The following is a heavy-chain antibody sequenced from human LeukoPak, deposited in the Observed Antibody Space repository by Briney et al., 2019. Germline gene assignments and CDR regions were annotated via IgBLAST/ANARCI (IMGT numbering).Heavy chain of an antibody. V-gene: IGHV3-9*01. D-gene: IGHD3-22*01. J-gene: IGHJ4*02. Sequence: PGGSLRLSCAASGFTFDDYAMHWVRQAPGKGLEWVSGISWNSGSIGYADSVKGRFTISRDNAKNSLYLQMNSLRAEDTALYYCAKGGEYYYVSSGYTEPFDYWGQGTLVTVSS. CDR2: ISWNSGSI. CDR1: GFTFDDYA. CDR3: AKGGEYYYVSSGYTEPFDY.